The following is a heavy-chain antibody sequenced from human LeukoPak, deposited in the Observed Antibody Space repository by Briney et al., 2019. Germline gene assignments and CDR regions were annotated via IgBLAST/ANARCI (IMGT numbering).Heavy chain of an antibody. D-gene: IGHD1-1*01. CDR2: FQYGGNS. J-gene: IGHJ3*02. CDR3: ARVHDAFDI. Sequence: SETLSLTCTVSGSSITAFYWSWIRQSPGKGLEWIGSFQYGGNSKYNPSLKSRVAMSVDTSKRQLSLRLTSVTAADTAVYYCARVHDAFDIWGQGTMVTVSS. CDR1: GSSITAFY. V-gene: IGHV4-59*08.